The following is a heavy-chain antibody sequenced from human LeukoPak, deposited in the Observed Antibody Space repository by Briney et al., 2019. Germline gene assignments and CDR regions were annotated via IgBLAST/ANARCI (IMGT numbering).Heavy chain of an antibody. J-gene: IGHJ3*01. CDR2: IYYGGRT. D-gene: IGHD6-19*01. CDR3: VRDPWAAGPHDRGWYGAPL. CDR1: GGTIFEYL. Sequence: SETLSLTCSVSGGTIFEYLLRWSRQPPGEGVGGVGCIYYGGRTNYNPSLKSPVIISIDTSQHMVSMKLTSVPAADTPVYFCVRDPWAAGPHDRGWYGAPLWGQGPRVPVSS. V-gene: IGHV4-59*01.